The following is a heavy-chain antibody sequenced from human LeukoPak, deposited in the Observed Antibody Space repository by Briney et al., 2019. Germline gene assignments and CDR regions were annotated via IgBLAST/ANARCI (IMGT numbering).Heavy chain of an antibody. V-gene: IGHV4-39*01. CDR1: GGSISSRSYY. Sequence: SETLSLTCTVSGGSISSRSYYWGWIRQPPGKGLEWIGSIYYSGSTYYNPSLKSRVTISVDTSKNQFSLKLSSVTAADTAVYYCATLHVPFDYWGQGTLVTVSS. CDR2: IYYSGST. J-gene: IGHJ4*02. CDR3: ATLHVPFDY. D-gene: IGHD4-11*01.